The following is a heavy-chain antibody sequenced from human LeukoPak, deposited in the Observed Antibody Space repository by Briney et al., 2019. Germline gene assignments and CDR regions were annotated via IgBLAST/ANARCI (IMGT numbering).Heavy chain of an antibody. J-gene: IGHJ4*02. V-gene: IGHV3-30*02. Sequence: PGGSLRLSCAASGFTFSSYGMHWVRQAPGKGLEWVAFIRYDGSNKYYADSVKGRFTISRDNSKNTLYLQMNSLRAEDTAVYYCARDEGYSYGYPTWGQGTLVTVSS. D-gene: IGHD5-18*01. CDR2: IRYDGSNK. CDR1: GFTFSSYG. CDR3: ARDEGYSYGYPT.